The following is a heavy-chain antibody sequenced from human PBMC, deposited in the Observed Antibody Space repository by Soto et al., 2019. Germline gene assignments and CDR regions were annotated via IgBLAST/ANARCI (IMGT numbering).Heavy chain of an antibody. J-gene: IGHJ4*02. CDR1: GDSINTYT. D-gene: IGHD1-26*01. CDR2: IFSSGST. Sequence: SETLSLTCTVSGDSINTYTWTWIRQPPGKGLEWIGYIFSSGSTNYNPSLQSRLTMSVDTSKNLFSLKLNSVTAADTAVYYCARGDQELDYWGQGTLVTAPQ. CDR3: ARGDQELDY. V-gene: IGHV4-59*01.